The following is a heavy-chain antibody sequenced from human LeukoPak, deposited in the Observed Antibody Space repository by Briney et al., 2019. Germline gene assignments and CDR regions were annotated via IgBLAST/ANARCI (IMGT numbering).Heavy chain of an antibody. CDR1: GFIFSQYS. Sequence: GGSLRLSCAAPGFIFSQYSMNWVRQAPGKGLEWVSHIRSSSETFYADSVKGRFTISRDNARNSLYLQMNNLRGEDTAIYYCARDAGNSGYGCDLWGQGTLVTVSS. V-gene: IGHV3-48*01. CDR2: IRSSSET. D-gene: IGHD5-12*01. J-gene: IGHJ5*02. CDR3: ARDAGNSGYGCDL.